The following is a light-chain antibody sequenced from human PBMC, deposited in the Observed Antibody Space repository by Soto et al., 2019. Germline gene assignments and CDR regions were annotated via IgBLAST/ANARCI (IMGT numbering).Light chain of an antibody. Sequence: DIPMTQSPSTLSASVGDRVTITCRASQNVGYWLAWYQQKPGKAPTFLVYDASNLHSGVPARFSGSGSGSEFTLTISSLQPDDFGTYYWQQYYSSWTFGQGTKVEI. V-gene: IGKV1-5*01. CDR2: DAS. J-gene: IGKJ1*01. CDR1: QNVGYW. CDR3: QQYYSSWT.